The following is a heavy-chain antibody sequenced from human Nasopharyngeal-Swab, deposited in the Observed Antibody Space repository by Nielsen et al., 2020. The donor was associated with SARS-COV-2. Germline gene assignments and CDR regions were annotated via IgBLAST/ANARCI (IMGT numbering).Heavy chain of an antibody. CDR3: ARAYGYNWSFGYFQH. CDR1: GYTFTSYG. D-gene: IGHD1-20*01. J-gene: IGHJ1*01. CDR2: ISAYNGNT. V-gene: IGHV1-18*01. Sequence: ASVKVSCKASGYTFTSYGISWVRQAPGQGLEWMGWISAYNGNTNYAQKLQGRVTMTTDTSTSTAYMELRSLRSDDTAVYYCARAYGYNWSFGYFQHWGQGTLVTVSS.